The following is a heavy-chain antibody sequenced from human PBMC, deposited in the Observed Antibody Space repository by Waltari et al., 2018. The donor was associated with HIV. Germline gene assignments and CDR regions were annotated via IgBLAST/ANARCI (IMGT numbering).Heavy chain of an antibody. D-gene: IGHD5-18*01. CDR2: TYYRSKWYH. CDR3: ARALAARPLVDTAQFDF. CDR1: GDSVSSNSVS. J-gene: IGHJ4*02. V-gene: IGHV6-1*01. Sequence: QVLLQQSGPGLVNPSQTLSLTCAISGDSVSSNSVSWNWIRQSPSRGLEWLGRTYYRSKWYHDYAVSVKSRISINPDTSKNLFSLQLNSVIPEDTALYFCARALAARPLVDTAQFDFWGQGTQVTVSS.